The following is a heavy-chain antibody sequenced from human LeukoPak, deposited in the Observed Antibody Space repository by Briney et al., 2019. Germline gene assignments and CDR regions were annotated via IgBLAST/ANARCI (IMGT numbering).Heavy chain of an antibody. Sequence: ASVKVSCKASGGTFSSYAISWVRQAPGQGLEWMGGIIPIFGTANYAQKFQGRVTITADESTSTDYMELSSLRSEDTAVYYCARDGGDKLLPYWGQGTLVTVSS. CDR1: GGTFSSYA. CDR2: IIPIFGTA. V-gene: IGHV1-69*01. D-gene: IGHD2-21*01. J-gene: IGHJ4*02. CDR3: ARDGGDKLLPY.